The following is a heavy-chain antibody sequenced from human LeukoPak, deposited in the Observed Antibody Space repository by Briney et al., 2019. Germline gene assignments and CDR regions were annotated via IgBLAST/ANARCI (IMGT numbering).Heavy chain of an antibody. D-gene: IGHD6-13*01. Sequence: ASVKVSCKASGYTFTGYDINWVRQATGQGLEWMGWMNPNSGNTGYAQKFQGRVTMTRNTSISTAYMELSSLRSEDTAVYYCASEIIAAAGTDYWGQGTLVTVSS. J-gene: IGHJ4*02. CDR3: ASEIIAAAGTDY. CDR2: MNPNSGNT. V-gene: IGHV1-8*01. CDR1: GYTFTGYD.